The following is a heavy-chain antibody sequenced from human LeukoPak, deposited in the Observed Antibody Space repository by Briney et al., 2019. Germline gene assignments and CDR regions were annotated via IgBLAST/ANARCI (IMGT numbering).Heavy chain of an antibody. V-gene: IGHV1-46*01. CDR1: GYTFTYNW. CDR2: ITPGDGST. J-gene: IGHJ4*02. Sequence: GASVKVSCKTSGYTFTYNWIHWMRQAPGQGLEWMGVITPGDGSTSYAQKFQDRVSMTRDTTTRTFYMELHSLRSEDTAVYYCAKDFFRVGGKGTFGGVSVIPGFDYWGQGTLVTVSS. CDR3: AKDFFRVGGKGTFGGVSVIPGFDY. D-gene: IGHD3-16*02.